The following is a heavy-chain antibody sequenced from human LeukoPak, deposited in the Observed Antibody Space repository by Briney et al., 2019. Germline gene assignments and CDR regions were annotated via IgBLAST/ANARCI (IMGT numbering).Heavy chain of an antibody. Sequence: GGSLRLSCAASGFTFSKHWMHWVRQAPGKGLVWVSRINGDGSSTTYADSVKGRITISRDNAKNTLYLQMNSLRVEDTAVYYCTSGRGPFDYWGQGTPVTVSS. V-gene: IGHV3-74*01. D-gene: IGHD3/OR15-3a*01. CDR1: GFTFSKHW. CDR3: TSGRGPFDY. J-gene: IGHJ4*02. CDR2: INGDGSST.